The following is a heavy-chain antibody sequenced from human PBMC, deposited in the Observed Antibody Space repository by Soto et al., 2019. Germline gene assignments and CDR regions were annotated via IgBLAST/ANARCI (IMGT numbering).Heavy chain of an antibody. Sequence: PGGSLRLSCAASGFTFSSYAMSWVRQAPGKGLEWVSAISGSGGSTYYADSVKGRFTISRDNSKNTLYLQMNSLRAEDTAVYYSARDPPHYCSGGSCYSGLKGYFDYWGQGTLLTVSS. D-gene: IGHD2-15*01. J-gene: IGHJ4*02. CDR2: ISGSGGST. CDR1: GFTFSSYA. V-gene: IGHV3-23*01. CDR3: ARDPPHYCSGGSCYSGLKGYFDY.